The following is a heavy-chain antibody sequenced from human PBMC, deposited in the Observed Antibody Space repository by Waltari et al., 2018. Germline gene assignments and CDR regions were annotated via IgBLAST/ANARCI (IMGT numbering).Heavy chain of an antibody. Sequence: EVHLVQSGGGLVQPGGSLSLSCEASGCIFRNYFMGCARQAPGKGLQWVANINADGSEEFYLDSVKGRFTISRDNAKNSLFLQMNSLRADDTAVYYCARAGGVSNRFDYWGQGARVTVSS. CDR2: INADGSEE. CDR1: GCIFRNYF. J-gene: IGHJ4*02. CDR3: ARAGGVSNRFDY. D-gene: IGHD3-10*01. V-gene: IGHV3-7*03.